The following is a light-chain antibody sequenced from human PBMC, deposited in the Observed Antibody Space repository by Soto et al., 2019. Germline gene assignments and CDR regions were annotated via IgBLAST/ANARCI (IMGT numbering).Light chain of an antibody. J-gene: IGLJ3*02. CDR1: SSXVGGYNY. CDR3: SSYTNSNTLWV. V-gene: IGLV2-14*01. CDR2: EVS. Sequence: QSVLTQPASVSGSPGQSITISCTGTSSXVGGYNYVSWYQQHPGKAPKLMIYEVSNRPSGVSNRFSGSKSGNTASLTISGLQAEDEADYYCSSYTNSNTLWVFGGGTKLTVL.